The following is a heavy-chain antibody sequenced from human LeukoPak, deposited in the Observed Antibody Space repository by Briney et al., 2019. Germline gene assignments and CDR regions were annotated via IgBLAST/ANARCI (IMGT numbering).Heavy chain of an antibody. CDR1: GGSIRSYY. J-gene: IGHJ6*02. CDR2: IYYFGST. Sequence: SETLSLTCTVSGGSIRSYYWTWIRQPPGMGLEWIGYIYYFGSTNYNPSLKSRVTMSVGTSKNQFSLKLSSVTAADTAVYFCARVAGYSSFYYFYGMDVWGQGTTVTVSS. CDR3: ARVAGYSSFYYFYGMDV. V-gene: IGHV4-59*01. D-gene: IGHD6-13*01.